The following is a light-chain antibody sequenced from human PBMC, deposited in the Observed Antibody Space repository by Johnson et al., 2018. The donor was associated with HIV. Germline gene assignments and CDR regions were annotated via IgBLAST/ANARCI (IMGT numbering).Light chain of an antibody. J-gene: IGLJ1*01. CDR2: DNN. V-gene: IGLV1-51*01. CDR3: GTWDSSLSAGF. Sequence: QSVLTQPPSVSAAPGQKVTISCSGSSSNIGNNYVSWYQQLPGTAPKLLIYDNNKRPSGIPDRFSGSKSGTSATLGITGLQTGDEADYYCGTWDSSLSAGFFGNGTKVTVL. CDR1: SSNIGNNY.